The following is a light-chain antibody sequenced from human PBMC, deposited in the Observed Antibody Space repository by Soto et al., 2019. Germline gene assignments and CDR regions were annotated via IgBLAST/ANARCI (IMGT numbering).Light chain of an antibody. CDR3: SSYEGINNYVV. CDR1: SSDIGTYTF. CDR2: EVT. V-gene: IGLV2-8*01. Sequence: QSVLTQPPSASGSPGQSVTISCTGTSSDIGTYTFVSWYQQHPGKAPKLIIYEVTKRPSGVPDRFSGSKSGITASLTVSGLQAEDEADYSCSSYEGINNYVVFGGGTKLTV. J-gene: IGLJ2*01.